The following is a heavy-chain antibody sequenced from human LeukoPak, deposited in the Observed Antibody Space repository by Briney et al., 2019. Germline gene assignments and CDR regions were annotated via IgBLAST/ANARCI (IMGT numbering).Heavy chain of an antibody. CDR3: AKAGIVGETTNLDY. V-gene: IGHV3-23*01. J-gene: IGHJ4*02. CDR2: ISDSGAST. D-gene: IGHD1-26*01. CDR1: GFTFSRYA. Sequence: GGSLRLSCAASGFTFSRYAMSWVRQAPGKGLEWVSGISDSGASTYYADSVKGRFTVSRDNSKNTLYLQMNRVRAEDRAVYYCAKAGIVGETTNLDYWGQGTLVTVSS.